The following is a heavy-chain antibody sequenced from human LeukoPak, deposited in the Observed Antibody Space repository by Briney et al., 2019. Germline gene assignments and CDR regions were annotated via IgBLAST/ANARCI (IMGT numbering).Heavy chain of an antibody. J-gene: IGHJ4*02. CDR2: ISYDGSNK. CDR1: GFTFSSYA. D-gene: IGHD6-13*01. Sequence: GGSLRLSCAASGFTFSSYAMPWVRQAPGKGLEWVAVISYDGSNKYYADSVKGRFTISRDNSKNTLYLQMNSLRAEDTAVYYCARGLAAAGTSSSSDYWGQGTLVTVSS. CDR3: ARGLAAAGTSSSSDY. V-gene: IGHV3-30-3*01.